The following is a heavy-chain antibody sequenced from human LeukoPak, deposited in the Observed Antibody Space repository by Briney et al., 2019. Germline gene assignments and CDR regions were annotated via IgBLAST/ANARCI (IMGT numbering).Heavy chain of an antibody. Sequence: SETLSLTCAVSGGSISSGGYSWSWIRQPPGKGLEWIGYIYHSGSTYYNPSLKSRVTISVDRSKNQFSLKLGSVTAADTAVYYCARAATRYYYDSSGYPWWFDYWGQGTLVTVSS. D-gene: IGHD3-22*01. CDR1: GGSISSGGYS. J-gene: IGHJ4*02. CDR2: IYHSGST. V-gene: IGHV4-30-2*01. CDR3: ARAATRYYYDSSGYPWWFDY.